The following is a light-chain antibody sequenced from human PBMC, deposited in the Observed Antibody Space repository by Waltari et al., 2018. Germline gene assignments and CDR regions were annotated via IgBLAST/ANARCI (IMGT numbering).Light chain of an antibody. CDR1: RIRRYY. CDR3: NSRYSSGLVV. CDR2: GKN. Sequence: SSELTQDPAVSVALGQTVRITCQGDRIRRYYGSWYQQKPGQAPVLVLYGKNNRPSGIPNRFSGSSSGDTASLTITGAQAEDEAAYYCNSRYSSGLVVFGGGTKLTVL. V-gene: IGLV3-19*01. J-gene: IGLJ2*01.